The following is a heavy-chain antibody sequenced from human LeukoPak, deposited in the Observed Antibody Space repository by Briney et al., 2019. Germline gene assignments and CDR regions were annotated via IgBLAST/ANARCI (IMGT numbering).Heavy chain of an antibody. CDR1: GGSISSSSYY. Sequence: PSETLSLTCTVSGGSISSSSYYWGWIRQPPGKGLEWIGSISYSGSTYYNPSLKSRVTISVDTSKNQFSLKLSSVTAADTAVYYCARHGTSDSSGYYYTNWFDPWGQGTLVTVSS. J-gene: IGHJ5*02. CDR3: ARHGTSDSSGYYYTNWFDP. D-gene: IGHD3-22*01. V-gene: IGHV4-39*01. CDR2: ISYSGST.